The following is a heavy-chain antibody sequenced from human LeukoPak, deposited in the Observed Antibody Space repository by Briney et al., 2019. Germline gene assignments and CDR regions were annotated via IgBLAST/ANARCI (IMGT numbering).Heavy chain of an antibody. CDR3: ARDRPAASDY. V-gene: IGHV4-38-2*02. Sequence: SETLSLTCTVSGYSINSGYYWGWIRQPPGKGLEWIGSIYHSGSTYYNPSLKSRVTISVDTSKNQFSLKLSSVTAADTAVYYCARDRPAASDYWGQGTLVTVSS. D-gene: IGHD6-13*01. CDR2: IYHSGST. CDR1: GYSINSGYY. J-gene: IGHJ4*02.